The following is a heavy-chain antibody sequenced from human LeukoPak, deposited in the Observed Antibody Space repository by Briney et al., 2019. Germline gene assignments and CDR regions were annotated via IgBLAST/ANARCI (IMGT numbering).Heavy chain of an antibody. J-gene: IGHJ4*02. CDR3: ARRAAAGRHFDY. Sequence: GGSLRLSCAASGFTFSSYDMHWVRQATGKGLEWVSAIGTAGDTYYPGSVKGRFTISRENAKNSLYLQMNSLRAGDTAVYYCARRAAAGRHFDYWGQGTLVTVSS. CDR1: GFTFSSYD. D-gene: IGHD6-13*01. CDR2: IGTAGDT. V-gene: IGHV3-13*01.